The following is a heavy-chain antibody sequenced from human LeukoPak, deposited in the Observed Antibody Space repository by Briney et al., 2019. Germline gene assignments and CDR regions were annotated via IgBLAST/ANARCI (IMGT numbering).Heavy chain of an antibody. CDR1: GFTVSNNY. CDR2: INGDGSIT. J-gene: IGHJ5*02. V-gene: IGHV3-74*01. CDR3: ARVIRWFDA. Sequence: GGSLRLSCAASGFTVSNNYMSWVRQAPGKGLVWVSRINGDGSITTYADSVKGRFTISRDNAKNTLYLQMNSLRAEDTAVYYCARVIRWFDAWGQGTLVTVSS.